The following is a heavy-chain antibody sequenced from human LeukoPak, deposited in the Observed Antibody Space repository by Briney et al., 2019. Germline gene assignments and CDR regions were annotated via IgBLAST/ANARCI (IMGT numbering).Heavy chain of an antibody. CDR1: GFTFSSYG. CDR3: ARALSTAARTTQFDY. D-gene: IGHD6-6*01. J-gene: IGHJ4*02. V-gene: IGHV3-33*01. Sequence: GGSLRLSCAASGFTFSSYGMHWVRQAPGKGLEWVAVIWYDGSNKYYADSVKGRFTISRDNSKNTLYLQMNSLRAEDTAVYYCARALSTAARTTQFDYWGQGTLVTVSS. CDR2: IWYDGSNK.